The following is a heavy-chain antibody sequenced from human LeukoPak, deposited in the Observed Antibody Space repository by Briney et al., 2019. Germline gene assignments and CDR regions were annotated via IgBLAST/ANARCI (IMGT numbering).Heavy chain of an antibody. D-gene: IGHD6-13*01. Sequence: GGSLRLSCTASGFTISSYEINWVRQAPGKGLEWVSYISSSGSTIYYAGSVKGRFTISRDNAKNSLYLQMNSLRAEDTAIYYCARDSAAVGQKWWFDPWGQGTLVTVSS. CDR1: GFTISSYE. V-gene: IGHV3-48*03. CDR2: ISSSGSTI. J-gene: IGHJ5*02. CDR3: ARDSAAVGQKWWFDP.